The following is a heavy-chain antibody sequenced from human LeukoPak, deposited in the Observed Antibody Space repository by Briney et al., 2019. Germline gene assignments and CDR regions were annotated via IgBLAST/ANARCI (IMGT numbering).Heavy chain of an antibody. CDR1: GFTFRSYA. Sequence: PGGSLRLSCAASGFTFRSYAMSWVRQAPGKGLEWVSGISGSGGATYYADSVKGRFAISRDNSQNTLYLQMNSLRAEDTAVYFCAQSLDYLEYWGQGTLVTVSP. V-gene: IGHV3-23*01. J-gene: IGHJ4*02. CDR3: AQSLDYLEY. CDR2: ISGSGGAT.